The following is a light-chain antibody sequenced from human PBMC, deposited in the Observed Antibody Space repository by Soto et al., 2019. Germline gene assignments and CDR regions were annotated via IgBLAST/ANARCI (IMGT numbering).Light chain of an antibody. CDR3: ATWDDSLNGHVA. V-gene: IGLV1-44*01. CDR1: SSNIGRNT. CDR2: RNN. Sequence: QSVLTQPPSASVTPEERVTISCSGRSSNIGRNTVNWYQQLPGTAPKLLIYRNNQRPSGVPDRFSGSKSGTSASLAISGLQSEDEADYYCATWDDSLNGHVAFGGGTKLTVL. J-gene: IGLJ2*01.